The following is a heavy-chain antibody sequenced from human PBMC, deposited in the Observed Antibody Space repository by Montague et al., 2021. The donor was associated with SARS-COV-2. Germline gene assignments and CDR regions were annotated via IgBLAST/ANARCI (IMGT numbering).Heavy chain of an antibody. J-gene: IGHJ4*02. CDR2: IKQDESEK. CDR3: TRGPRGSNGGKSDY. D-gene: IGHD4-23*01. Sequence: SLRLSCAASGFTFSNYWMTWVRQAPGKGLEWVANIKQDESEKYYVDSVEGRFAISRDNAKNSLYLQMNSLRVEDTAVYYCTRGPRGSNGGKSDYWGQGTLVTVSS. CDR1: GFTFSNYW. V-gene: IGHV3-7*01.